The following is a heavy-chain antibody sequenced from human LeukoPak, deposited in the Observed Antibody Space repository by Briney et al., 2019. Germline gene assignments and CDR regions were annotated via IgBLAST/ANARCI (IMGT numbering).Heavy chain of an antibody. V-gene: IGHV1-18*01. CDR3: ARDLETSSGWFNGLVGF. CDR2: ISCYNGNT. J-gene: IGHJ4*02. CDR1: GYTFTTYG. D-gene: IGHD6-19*01. Sequence: ASVKVSCKASGYTFTTYGSTWVRQAPGQGLEWMGWISCYNGNTYYAQKLQGRVIITTNTSTSTAYMELRRLRSDDTGVYYCARDLETSSGWFNGLVGFWGQGTLVTVSS.